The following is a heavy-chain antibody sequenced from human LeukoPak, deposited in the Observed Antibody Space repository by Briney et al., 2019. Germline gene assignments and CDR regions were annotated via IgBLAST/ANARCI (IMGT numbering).Heavy chain of an antibody. CDR1: GYTFKTFG. J-gene: IGHJ1*01. D-gene: IGHD3-3*01. Sequence: ASVKVSCKASGYTFKTFGITWVRQAPGQGLEWMGWIGTYNGNTNYEQKFQGRVTVTADTSANTAYMEMRSLRSDDTAVYYCATGFLQWLRILEHWGQGTLVTVSS. CDR2: IGTYNGNT. V-gene: IGHV1-18*01. CDR3: ATGFLQWLRILEH.